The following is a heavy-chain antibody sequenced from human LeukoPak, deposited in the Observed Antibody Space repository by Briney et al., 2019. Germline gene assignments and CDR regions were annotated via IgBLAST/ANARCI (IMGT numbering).Heavy chain of an antibody. CDR1: GGSMSSYY. J-gene: IGHJ4*02. D-gene: IGHD2-2*01. Sequence: PSETLSLTCTVSGGSMSSYYWSWIRQPPGKGLEWIGYIYYSGSTNYNPSLKGRVTISVDTSKNQFSLKLNSVTAADTAVYYCAKYCSTTSCYYLDYWGQGILVTVSS. CDR3: AKYCSTTSCYYLDY. CDR2: IYYSGST. V-gene: IGHV4-59*12.